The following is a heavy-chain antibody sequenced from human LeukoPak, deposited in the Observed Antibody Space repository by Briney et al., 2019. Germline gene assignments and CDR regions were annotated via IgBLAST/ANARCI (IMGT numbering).Heavy chain of an antibody. J-gene: IGHJ4*02. CDR2: ISGSGGST. CDR1: GFTFSSYA. Sequence: GGSLRLSCVASGFTFSSYAMSWVRQAPGKGLEWVSAISGSGGSTYYADSVKGRFTISRDNSKNTLYLQMNSLRAEDTAVYYCAKDHEQQLVSDYFDYWGQGTLVTVSS. CDR3: AKDHEQQLVSDYFDY. V-gene: IGHV3-23*01. D-gene: IGHD6-13*01.